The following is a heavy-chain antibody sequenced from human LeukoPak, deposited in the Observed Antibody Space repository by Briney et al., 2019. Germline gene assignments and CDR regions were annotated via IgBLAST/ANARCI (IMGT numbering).Heavy chain of an antibody. Sequence: GASVKVSCKASGYTFAGYYVHWVRQAPRQGLEWMGWIKPNSGGTQYAQRFRGRVTMTRDTSITTAYMELTGLRSDDTAVYFCASAESHDYGETWGQGTLVTVSS. CDR1: GYTFAGYY. D-gene: IGHD4-17*01. CDR2: IKPNSGGT. CDR3: ASAESHDYGET. V-gene: IGHV1-2*02. J-gene: IGHJ4*02.